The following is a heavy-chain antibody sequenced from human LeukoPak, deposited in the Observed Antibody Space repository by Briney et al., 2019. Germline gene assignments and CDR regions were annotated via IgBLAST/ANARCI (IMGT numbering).Heavy chain of an antibody. Sequence: PSETLSLTCIVSGDXIGTHYCGWIRQPPGKGLECIGYIYYSGSTYYKPSLKRRVTMLIDASKRQFSLKLSTVTAADTAVYYCARVPKGDGAFDIWGQGTMVTVSS. V-gene: IGHV4-59*11. CDR1: GDXIGTHY. CDR3: ARVPKGDGAFDI. J-gene: IGHJ3*02. CDR2: IYYSGST. D-gene: IGHD3-10*01.